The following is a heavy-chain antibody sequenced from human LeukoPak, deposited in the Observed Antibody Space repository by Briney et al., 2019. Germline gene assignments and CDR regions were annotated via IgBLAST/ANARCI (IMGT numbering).Heavy chain of an antibody. CDR2: INPNNGGT. CDR3: ARGAGVRGSYSFDY. V-gene: IGHV1-2*07. Sequence: SVKVACKASGYTITGNYIHWVRQAPGQGLEWMGWINPNNGGTNYAHKFQGRVTMTRDTSISTAYMELSGPTSDDTAVYYCARGAGVRGSYSFDYWGQGTLVTVSS. D-gene: IGHD1-26*01. CDR1: GYTITGNY. J-gene: IGHJ4*02.